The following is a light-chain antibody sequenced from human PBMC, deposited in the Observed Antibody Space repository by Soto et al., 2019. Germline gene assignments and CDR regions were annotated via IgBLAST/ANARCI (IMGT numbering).Light chain of an antibody. Sequence: EIVLTQSPGTLSLSPGERATLACRASQSVTSSYIAWYQQKPGQAPRLLMFGASGRATGIPDRFSGSGSGTDFTLTISRLEPEDFAVYYCQQYGSPSTFGQGTRLEIK. V-gene: IGKV3-20*01. J-gene: IGKJ5*01. CDR2: GAS. CDR3: QQYGSPST. CDR1: QSVTSSY.